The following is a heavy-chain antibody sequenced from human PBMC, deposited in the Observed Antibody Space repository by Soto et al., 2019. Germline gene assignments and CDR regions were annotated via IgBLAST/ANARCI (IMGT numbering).Heavy chain of an antibody. CDR2: IHDSGST. CDR3: ARREIQGPIDY. CDR1: GASIGTSNL. Sequence: SETLSLTCAVSGASIGTSNLWSWVRQSPGKGLEWIGEIHDSGSTESNPSLKSRVTMSVDTSKNQFSLKLTSVTAVDTAVYYCARREIQGPIDYWGQGTLVTVSS. D-gene: IGHD1-26*01. J-gene: IGHJ4*02. V-gene: IGHV4-4*02.